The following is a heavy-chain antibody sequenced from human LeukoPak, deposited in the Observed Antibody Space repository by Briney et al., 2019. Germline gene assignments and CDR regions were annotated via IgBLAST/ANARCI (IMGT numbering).Heavy chain of an antibody. Sequence: ASVKVSCRASGYSFSTYYMNWVRQAPGHGLEWLGWINTDSGGTNYAQKFLGRVTMTRDKANTTAYLELTGLTSDDTAVYYCTRHVVTLLRGVTQRRENWFDPWGQGTLVTVSS. D-gene: IGHD3-10*01. J-gene: IGHJ5*02. CDR3: TRHVVTLLRGVTQRRENWFDP. V-gene: IGHV1-2*02. CDR2: INTDSGGT. CDR1: GYSFSTYY.